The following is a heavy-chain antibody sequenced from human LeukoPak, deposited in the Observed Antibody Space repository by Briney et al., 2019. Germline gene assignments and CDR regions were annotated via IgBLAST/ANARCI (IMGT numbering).Heavy chain of an antibody. Sequence: SQTLSLTFTVSGGSISSGSYYWSWIRQPPGKGLEWIGYIYYSGSTNYNPSLKSRVTISVDTSKNQFSLKLSSVTAADTAVYYCARESGYSSSWVFDYWGQGTLVTVSS. V-gene: IGHV4-61*01. CDR3: ARESGYSSSWVFDY. D-gene: IGHD6-13*01. CDR1: GGSISSGSYY. J-gene: IGHJ4*02. CDR2: IYYSGST.